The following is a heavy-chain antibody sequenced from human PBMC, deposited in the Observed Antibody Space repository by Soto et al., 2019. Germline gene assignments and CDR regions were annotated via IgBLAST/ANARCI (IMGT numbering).Heavy chain of an antibody. J-gene: IGHJ4*02. CDR3: TTGSTSTKNY. V-gene: IGHV3-15*01. Sequence: GGSLRLSCAASGFTFSNAWLSWVRQAPGKGLEWVGRIKSKTDGGTTDYTAPVKGRFTISRDDSKNTLYLQMNSLKIEDTAVYYCTTGSTSTKNYWGQGTLVTVS. CDR1: GFTFSNAW. D-gene: IGHD6-6*01. CDR2: IKSKTDGGTT.